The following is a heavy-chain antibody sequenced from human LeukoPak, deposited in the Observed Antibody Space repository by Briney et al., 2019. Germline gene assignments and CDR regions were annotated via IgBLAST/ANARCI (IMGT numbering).Heavy chain of an antibody. CDR2: IIPIFGTA. CDR3: AREVGPNLGGYYFDY. CDR1: GGTFSSYA. V-gene: IGHV1-69*13. D-gene: IGHD1-26*01. J-gene: IGHJ4*02. Sequence: SVKVSCKASGGTFSSYAISRVRQAPGQGLEWMGGIIPIFGTANYAQKFQGRVTLTADESTSTAYMELSSLRSEDTAVYYCAREVGPNLGGYYFDYWGQGTLVTVSS.